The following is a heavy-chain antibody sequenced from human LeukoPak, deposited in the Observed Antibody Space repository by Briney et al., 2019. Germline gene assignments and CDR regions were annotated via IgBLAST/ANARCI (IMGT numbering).Heavy chain of an antibody. CDR2: FDPEDGET. D-gene: IGHD2-15*01. V-gene: IGHV1-24*01. J-gene: IGHJ6*02. Sequence: ASVKVSCKVSGYTLTELSMHWVRQAPGKGLEWMGGFDPEDGETIYAQKFQGRVTMTEDTSTDTAYMELSSLRSEDTAVYYCATGSRPYYYYGMDVWGQGTTVTVSS. CDR3: ATGSRPYYYYGMDV. CDR1: GYTLTELS.